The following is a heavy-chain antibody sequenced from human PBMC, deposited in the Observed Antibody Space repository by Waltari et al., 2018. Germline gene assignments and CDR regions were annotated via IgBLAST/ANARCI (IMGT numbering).Heavy chain of an antibody. V-gene: IGHV3-23*01. J-gene: IGHJ6*02. CDR3: AKRGRYYDSSGYYRDYYYGMDV. CDR2: ISGSGGST. CDR1: GFTFSSYA. Sequence: EVQLLESGGGLVQPGGSLRLSCAASGFTFSSYAMSWVRQAPGKGLEWVAAISGSGGSTYYADSVKGRFTISRDNSKNTLYLQMNSLRAEDTAVYYCAKRGRYYDSSGYYRDYYYGMDVWGQGTTVTVSS. D-gene: IGHD3-22*01.